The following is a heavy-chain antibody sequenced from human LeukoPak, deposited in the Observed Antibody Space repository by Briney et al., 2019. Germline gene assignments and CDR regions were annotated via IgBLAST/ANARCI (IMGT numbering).Heavy chain of an antibody. CDR2: IYYSGST. D-gene: IGHD3-10*01. J-gene: IGHJ4*02. V-gene: IGHV4-59*01. CDR1: GGSISSYY. CDR3: ARGHGSGQDY. Sequence: SETLSLTCTVSGGSISSYYWSWIRQPPGKGLEWIGYIYYSGSTNYNPSLKSRVTISVDTSKNQFSLKLSSVTAADTAVYYCARGHGSGQDYWGQGTLVTVSS.